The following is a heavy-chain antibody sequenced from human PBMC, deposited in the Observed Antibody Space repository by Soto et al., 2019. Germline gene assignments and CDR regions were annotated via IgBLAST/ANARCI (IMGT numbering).Heavy chain of an antibody. V-gene: IGHV1-18*01. CDR1: GYTFTSYG. CDR3: ARVFYDILTGYSYYFDY. J-gene: IGHJ4*02. D-gene: IGHD3-9*01. CDR2: ISAYNGNT. Sequence: WASVKVSCKASGYTFTSYGISWVRQAPGQGLEWMGWISAYNGNTNYAQKLQGRVTMTTDTSTSTAYMELRSLRSDDTAVYYCARVFYDILTGYSYYFDYWGQGTLVTVSS.